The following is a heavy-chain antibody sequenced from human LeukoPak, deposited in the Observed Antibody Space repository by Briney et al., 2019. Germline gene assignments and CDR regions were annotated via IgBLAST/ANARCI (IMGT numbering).Heavy chain of an antibody. Sequence: SETLSLTCTVSGGSISRYYWSWIRQPPGKGLEWIGYIYYSGSTNYNPSLKSRVTISVDTSKNQFSLKLSPVTAADTAVYYCARIERWFDPWGQGTLVTVSS. CDR2: IYYSGST. CDR3: ARIERWFDP. CDR1: GGSISRYY. J-gene: IGHJ5*02. V-gene: IGHV4-59*08.